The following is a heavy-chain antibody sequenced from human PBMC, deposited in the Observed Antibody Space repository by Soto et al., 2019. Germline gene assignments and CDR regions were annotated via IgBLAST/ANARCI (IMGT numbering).Heavy chain of an antibody. CDR1: AFTFGDYA. CDR2: ISWNSGNI. CDR3: AKGYTTSCFAHFDF. V-gene: IGHV3-9*01. J-gene: IGHJ4*02. Sequence: EVQLVESGGGLVQPGRSLRLPCAASAFTFGDYAMHWVRQAPEKGLEWVSCISWNSGNIVYVDSVEGRFTISRDNAKNSLYLQMNSLRPEDTAFYYCAKGYTTSCFAHFDFWGQGALVTVSS. D-gene: IGHD2-2*01.